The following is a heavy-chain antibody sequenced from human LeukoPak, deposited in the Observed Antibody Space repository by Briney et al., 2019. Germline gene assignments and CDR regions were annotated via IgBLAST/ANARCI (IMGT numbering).Heavy chain of an antibody. CDR3: ARGPGSLAIFTIPYDY. Sequence: PSETLSLTCAVYGGSFSGYYWSWIRQPPGKGLEWIGEINHSGSTNYNPSLKSRVTISVDTSKNQFSLKLSSVTAADTAVYYCARGPGSLAIFTIPYDYWGQGTLVTVSS. D-gene: IGHD3-3*01. CDR2: INHSGST. CDR1: GGSFSGYY. J-gene: IGHJ4*02. V-gene: IGHV4-34*01.